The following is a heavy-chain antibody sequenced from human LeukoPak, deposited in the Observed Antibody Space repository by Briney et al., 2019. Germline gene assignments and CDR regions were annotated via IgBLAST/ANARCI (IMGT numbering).Heavy chain of an antibody. CDR2: INPNSGGT. V-gene: IGHV1-2*06. D-gene: IGHD1-26*01. CDR3: ARSHSGSYYFDY. Sequence: ASVKVSCKASGYTFTGYYMHWVRQAPGQGLEWMGRINPNSGGTNYAQKFQGRVTMTRDTSISTAYMELSRLRSDDTAVYYCARSHSGSYYFDYWGQGTLVTVSS. CDR1: GYTFTGYY. J-gene: IGHJ4*02.